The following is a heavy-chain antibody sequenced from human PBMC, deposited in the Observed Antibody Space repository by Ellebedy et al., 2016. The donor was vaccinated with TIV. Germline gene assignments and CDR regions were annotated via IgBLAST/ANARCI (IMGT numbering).Heavy chain of an antibody. CDR3: AKNSVTAAASCVDS. D-gene: IGHD6-13*01. Sequence: GGSLRLSCAASGFTFSIYAMTWVRQAPGKGLEWVSTVGGSGNSTYYADSMKGRFTISRDNSKNTLYLQMNSLRAEDTAVYYCAKNSVTAAASCVDSWGRGSLVTVSS. CDR1: GFTFSIYA. V-gene: IGHV3-23*01. J-gene: IGHJ4*02. CDR2: VGGSGNST.